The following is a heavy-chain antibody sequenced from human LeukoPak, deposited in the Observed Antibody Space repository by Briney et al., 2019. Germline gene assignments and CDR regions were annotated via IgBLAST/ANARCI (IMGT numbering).Heavy chain of an antibody. CDR2: INPDGST. J-gene: IGHJ4*02. CDR3: ARDGSARPEEY. D-gene: IGHD6-6*01. Sequence: AGGSLRLSCAASGFTFSSYSMTWVRQSPGKGLEWVSVINPDGSTYYADSVKGRFTISRDNPKNTLYLQMKTLRAGDTAVYYCARDGSARPEEYWGQGTRVTVSS. CDR1: GFTFSSYS. V-gene: IGHV3-66*01.